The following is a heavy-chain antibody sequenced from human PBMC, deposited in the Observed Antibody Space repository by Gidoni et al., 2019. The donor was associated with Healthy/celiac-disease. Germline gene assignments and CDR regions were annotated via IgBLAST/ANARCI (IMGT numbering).Heavy chain of an antibody. V-gene: IGHV3-15*01. D-gene: IGHD3-10*01. CDR2: IKSKTDGGTT. J-gene: IGHJ4*02. CDR3: TTSRRG. CDR1: GFTFSNAW. Sequence: EVQLVESGGGLVKPGGSLRLSCAASGFTFSNAWMSRVRQAPGKGLEWGGRIKSKTDGGTTDYAAPVKGRFTISRDDSKNTLYLQMNSLKTEDTAVYYCTTSRRGWGQGTLVTVSS.